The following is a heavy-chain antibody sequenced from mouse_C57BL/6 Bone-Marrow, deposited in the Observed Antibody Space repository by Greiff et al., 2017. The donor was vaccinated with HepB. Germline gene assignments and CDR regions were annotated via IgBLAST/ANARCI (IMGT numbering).Heavy chain of an antibody. D-gene: IGHD1-1*01. CDR3: ARDYYGSSFYFDY. V-gene: IGHV3-6*01. CDR2: ISYDGSN. J-gene: IGHJ2*01. CDR1: GYSITSGYY. Sequence: DVKLVESGPGLVKPSQSLSLTCSVTGYSITSGYYWNWIRQFPGNKLEWMGYISYDGSNNYNPSLKNRISITRDTSKNQFFLKLNSVTTEDTATYYCARDYYGSSFYFDYWGQGTTLTVSS.